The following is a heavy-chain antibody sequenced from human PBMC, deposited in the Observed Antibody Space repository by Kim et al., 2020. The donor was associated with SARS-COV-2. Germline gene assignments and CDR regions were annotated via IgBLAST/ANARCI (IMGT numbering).Heavy chain of an antibody. CDR2: ISWNSGSI. CDR1: GFTFGDYA. Sequence: GGSLRLSCAASGFTFGDYAMHWVRQAPGKGLEWVSGISWNSGSIGYADSVKGRFTISRDNAKNSLYLQMNSLRAEDTALYYCAKAAPYYYDSSGYYYGYYFDYWGQGTLVTVSS. D-gene: IGHD3-22*01. CDR3: AKAAPYYYDSSGYYYGYYFDY. J-gene: IGHJ4*02. V-gene: IGHV3-9*01.